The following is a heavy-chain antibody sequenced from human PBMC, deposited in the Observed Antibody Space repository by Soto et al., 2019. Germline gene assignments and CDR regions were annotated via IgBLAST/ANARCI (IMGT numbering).Heavy chain of an antibody. CDR1: GGSISSYY. Sequence: SETLSLTCTVSGGSISSYYWSWIRQPPGKGLEWIGYIYYSGSTNYNPSLKSRVTISVDTSKNQFSLKLSSVTAADTAVYYCGRLPMPDENYYYYGMDVWGQGTTVTVSS. CDR2: IYYSGST. D-gene: IGHD2-2*01. CDR3: GRLPMPDENYYYYGMDV. J-gene: IGHJ6*02. V-gene: IGHV4-59*01.